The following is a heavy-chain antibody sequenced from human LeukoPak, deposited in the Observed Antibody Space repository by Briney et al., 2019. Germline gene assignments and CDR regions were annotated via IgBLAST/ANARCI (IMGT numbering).Heavy chain of an antibody. CDR2: ISGSGAST. V-gene: IGHV3-23*01. D-gene: IGHD3-22*01. J-gene: IGHJ2*01. CDR3: AREGYYYDTSGYFYSWYFDL. CDR1: GFTVSSNY. Sequence: GSLRLSCAASGFTVSSNYMSWVRQAPGKGLQWVSSISGSGASTLYADSVKGRFTISRDNSKNTLYLQMNSLRAEDTAVYFCAREGYYYDTSGYFYSWYFDLWGRGTLVTVSS.